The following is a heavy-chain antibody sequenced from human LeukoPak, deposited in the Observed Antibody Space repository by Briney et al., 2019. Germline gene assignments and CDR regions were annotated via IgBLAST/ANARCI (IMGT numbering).Heavy chain of an antibody. CDR3: ARDYGSGSYRRFDP. Sequence: PGGSLRLSCVASEFSVGSNYMTWVRQAPGKGLEWVSLIYSGGSTYYADSVKGRFTISRDNSKNTLYLQMNSVRAEDTAVYYCARDYGSGSYRRFDPWGQGTLVTVSS. CDR1: EFSVGSNY. CDR2: IYSGGST. D-gene: IGHD3-10*01. V-gene: IGHV3-66*01. J-gene: IGHJ5*02.